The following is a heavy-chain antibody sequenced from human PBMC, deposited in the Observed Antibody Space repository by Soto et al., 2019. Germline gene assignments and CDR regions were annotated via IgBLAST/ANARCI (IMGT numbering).Heavy chain of an antibody. CDR3: ARGPPYYDFWSGYSSYYGMDV. D-gene: IGHD3-3*01. CDR2: IYYSGST. V-gene: IGHV4-61*01. Sequence: SETLSLTCTVSGGSVSSGSYYWSWIRQPPGKGLEWIGYIYYSGSTNYNPSLKSRVTISVDTSKNQFSLKLSSVTAADTAVYYCARGPPYYDFWSGYSSYYGMDVWGQGTTVTGLL. CDR1: GGSVSSGSYY. J-gene: IGHJ6*02.